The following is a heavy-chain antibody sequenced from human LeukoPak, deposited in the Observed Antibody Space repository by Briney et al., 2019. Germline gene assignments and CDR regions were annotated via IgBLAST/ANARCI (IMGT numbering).Heavy chain of an antibody. CDR1: GYTFTDYY. CDR2: ISAYNGNT. D-gene: IGHD6-13*01. Sequence: AASVKVSCKASGYTFTDYYMHWVRQAPGQGLEWMGWISAYNGNTNYAQKLQGRVTMTTDTSTSTAYMELRSLRSDDTAVYYCARDRGSSWYTLRGDYWGQGTLVTVSS. V-gene: IGHV1-18*04. J-gene: IGHJ4*02. CDR3: ARDRGSSWYTLRGDY.